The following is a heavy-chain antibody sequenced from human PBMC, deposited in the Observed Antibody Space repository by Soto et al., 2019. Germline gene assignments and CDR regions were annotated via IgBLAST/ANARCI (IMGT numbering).Heavy chain of an antibody. V-gene: IGHV1-3*01. D-gene: IGHD3-22*01. CDR2: INAYNGNT. CDR1: GYTFTSYA. CDR3: ARDLYYYDSSGYWWYFDL. J-gene: IGHJ2*01. Sequence: ASVKVSCKASGYTFTSYAMHWVRQAPGQRLEWMGWINAYNGNTKYSQKLQGRVTMTTDTSTSTAYMELRSLRSDDTAVYYCARDLYYYDSSGYWWYFDLWGRGTLVTVSS.